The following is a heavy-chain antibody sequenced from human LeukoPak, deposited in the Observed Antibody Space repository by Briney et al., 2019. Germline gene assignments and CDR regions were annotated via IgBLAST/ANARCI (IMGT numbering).Heavy chain of an antibody. D-gene: IGHD3-10*01. CDR2: IKHDGRDK. J-gene: IGHJ6*02. V-gene: IGHV3-7*01. Sequence: GGSLRLSCAASGFTFSNYWMTWVRQAPGKGLEWVASIKHDGRDKYYVDPVKGRVTISRDNARNSLFLHMNSLRAEDSAVYYCARGFGEDDHYYHAMDVWGRGTTVTVSS. CDR3: ARGFGEDDHYYHAMDV. CDR1: GFTFSNYW.